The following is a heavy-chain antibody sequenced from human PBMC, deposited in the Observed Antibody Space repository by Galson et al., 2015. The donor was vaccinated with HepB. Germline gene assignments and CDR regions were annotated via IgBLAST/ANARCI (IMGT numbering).Heavy chain of an antibody. CDR2: ISYDGSNK. CDR3: ARDSGRNSYGYSVFNY. Sequence: SLRLSCAASGFTFSSYAMHWVRQAPGKGLGWVAVISYDGSNKYYADSVKGRFTISRDNSKNTLYLQMNSLRAEDTAVYYCARDSGRNSYGYSVFNYWGQGTLVTVSS. J-gene: IGHJ4*02. D-gene: IGHD5-18*01. CDR1: GFTFSSYA. V-gene: IGHV3-30-3*01.